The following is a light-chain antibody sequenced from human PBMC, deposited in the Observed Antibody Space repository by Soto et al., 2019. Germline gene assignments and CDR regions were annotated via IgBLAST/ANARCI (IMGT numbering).Light chain of an antibody. CDR2: GVS. Sequence: EIVMTQSQATLSVSPGERATLSCRASQNILSNLAWYQQKPGQAPRLLIYGVSTRATGIPARFSGSGSGTEFTLTISSLQSEDFEIYYCQQYNNWPITFGQGTRLEIK. CDR1: QNILSN. CDR3: QQYNNWPIT. J-gene: IGKJ5*01. V-gene: IGKV3-15*01.